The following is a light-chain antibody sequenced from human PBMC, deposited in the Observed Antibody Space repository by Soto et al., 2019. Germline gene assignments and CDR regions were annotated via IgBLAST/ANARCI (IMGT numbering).Light chain of an antibody. CDR1: SSNIGTYS. Sequence: QSVLTQPPSASGTTGQRVTISCSGSSSNIGTYSVSWYQQFPGTAPRLLIYSDNQRPSGVPDRFSASKSGASASLAISGLQSEDEADYYCSSYTSSSTVVFGGGTKVTVL. V-gene: IGLV1-44*01. J-gene: IGLJ2*01. CDR3: SSYTSSSTVV. CDR2: SDN.